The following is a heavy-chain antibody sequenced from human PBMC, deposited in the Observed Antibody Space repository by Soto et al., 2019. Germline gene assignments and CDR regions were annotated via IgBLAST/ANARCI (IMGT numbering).Heavy chain of an antibody. V-gene: IGHV5-51*03. Sequence: EVQLVQTGVEVKKPGESLKISCQASGYNFVSYWIAWVRQVPGKGLEWMGMIYPADSETRYSPSFQGQVTISADKITDTAYLRWDSLKASDAASYYCARGKDIVLVPVLMGGFLDHWGRGTLITVSS. CDR3: ARGKDIVLVPVLMGGFLDH. D-gene: IGHD2-15*01. CDR1: GYNFVSYW. J-gene: IGHJ2*01. CDR2: IYPADSET.